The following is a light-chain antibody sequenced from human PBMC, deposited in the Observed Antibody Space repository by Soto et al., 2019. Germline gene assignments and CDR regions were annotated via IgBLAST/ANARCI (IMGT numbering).Light chain of an antibody. J-gene: IGKJ2*01. V-gene: IGKV3-11*01. CDR2: GAF. Sequence: ESVLTQSRATLSLSPGERATLSCRASPSVTNYLAWYQQKPGQAPRLLIYGAFNRATGIPARFSGSGSGTDFTLTISSLEPEDFAVYYCQHRDNWSYIFGQGTKVDIK. CDR1: PSVTNY. CDR3: QHRDNWSYI.